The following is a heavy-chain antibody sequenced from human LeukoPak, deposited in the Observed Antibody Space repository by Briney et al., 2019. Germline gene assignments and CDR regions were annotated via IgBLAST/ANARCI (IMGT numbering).Heavy chain of an antibody. Sequence: GGSRRSSSAASGFTVGSNKMSWVGQAPGKGLEWVSVIYSGGSTYYADSVKGRFTISRDNSKNTLYLQMNSLRAEDTAVYYCARDGGSGYSYYFDYWGQKTLVTVSS. V-gene: IGHV3-53*01. CDR3: ARDGGSGYSYYFDY. J-gene: IGHJ4*02. CDR2: IYSGGST. D-gene: IGHD3-22*01. CDR1: GFTVGSNK.